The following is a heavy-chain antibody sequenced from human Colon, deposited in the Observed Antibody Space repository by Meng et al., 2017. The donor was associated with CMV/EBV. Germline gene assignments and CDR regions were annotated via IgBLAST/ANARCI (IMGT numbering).Heavy chain of an antibody. CDR1: GFTFSSYE. J-gene: IGHJ4*02. V-gene: IGHV3-23*01. CDR2: ISGSGGST. Sequence: GGSLRLSCAASGFTFSSYEMNWVRQAPGKGLEWVSAISGSGGSTYYADSVKGRFTISRDNSKNTLYLQMNSLRVEDTALYYCVKDSSNWGNHFDHWGQGTLVTVSS. CDR3: VKDSSNWGNHFDH. D-gene: IGHD7-27*01.